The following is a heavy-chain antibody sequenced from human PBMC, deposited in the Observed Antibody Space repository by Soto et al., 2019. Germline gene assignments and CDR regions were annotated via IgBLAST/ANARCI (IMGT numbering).Heavy chain of an antibody. CDR3: SRGSWDDVSGHYSMDV. Sequence: QIQLQLSGPGLVEPSQTLSLTCAISGDSVSSNSAGWNWVRQTPSRDLEWLGRKYYKSKWYYNSAVSVKSRITINPGTSKNQFSLQLNSVTPEDTAVYYCSRGSWDDVSGHYSMDVWGKGTTVTVSS. V-gene: IGHV6-1*01. CDR1: GDSVSSNSAG. CDR2: KYYKSKWYY. J-gene: IGHJ6*03. D-gene: IGHD3-3*01.